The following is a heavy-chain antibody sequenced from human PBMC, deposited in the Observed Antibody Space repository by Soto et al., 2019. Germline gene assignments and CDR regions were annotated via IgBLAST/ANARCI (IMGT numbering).Heavy chain of an antibody. Sequence: SETLSLTCAVYGGSFSGYYWSWIRQPPGKGLEWIGEINHSGSTNYNPSLKSRVTISVDTSKNQFSLKLSSVTAADTAVYYCARGIWSGYYFDYWGQGTLVTVSS. J-gene: IGHJ4*02. CDR3: ARGIWSGYYFDY. D-gene: IGHD3-3*01. V-gene: IGHV4-34*01. CDR2: INHSGST. CDR1: GGSFSGYY.